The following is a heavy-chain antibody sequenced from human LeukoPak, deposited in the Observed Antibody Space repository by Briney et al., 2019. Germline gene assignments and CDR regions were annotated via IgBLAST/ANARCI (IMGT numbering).Heavy chain of an antibody. CDR1: GGSISSSSYY. J-gene: IGHJ1*01. CDR3: ARFMTTNFQH. CDR2: IYYSGST. D-gene: IGHD4-11*01. Sequence: SSETLSLTCTVSGGSISSSSYYWGWIRQPPGKGLEWIGSIYYSGSTYYNPSLKSRVTISVDTSKNQFSLKLSSVTAADTAVYYCARFMTTNFQHWGQGTLVTVSS. V-gene: IGHV4-39*01.